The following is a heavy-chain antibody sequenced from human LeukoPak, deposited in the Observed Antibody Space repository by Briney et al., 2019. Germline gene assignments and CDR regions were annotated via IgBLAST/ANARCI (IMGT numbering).Heavy chain of an antibody. J-gene: IGHJ4*02. CDR3: ARRSWFVDY. V-gene: IGHV4-59*08. Sequence: SETLSLTCTVSGGSISNYYWSWIRQPPGKGLEWIGYIYSSGSTDYNPSLKSRVTISEDTSKNQFSLKLTSVTAADTAVYYCARRSWFVDYWGQGTLVTVSS. CDR1: GGSISNYY. D-gene: IGHD6-13*01. CDR2: IYSSGST.